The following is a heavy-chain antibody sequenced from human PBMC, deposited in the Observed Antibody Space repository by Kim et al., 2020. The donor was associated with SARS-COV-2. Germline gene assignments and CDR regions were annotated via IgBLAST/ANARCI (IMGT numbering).Heavy chain of an antibody. Sequence: SETLSLTCAVSGGSISSSNWWSWVRQPPGKGLEWIGEIYHSGSTNYNPSLKSRVTISVDKSKNQFSLKLSSVTAADTAVYYCARDSSTEKFYYFDYWGQGTLVTVSS. CDR2: IYHSGST. CDR1: GGSISSSNW. V-gene: IGHV4-4*02. CDR3: ARDSSTEKFYYFDY. J-gene: IGHJ4*02. D-gene: IGHD6-13*01.